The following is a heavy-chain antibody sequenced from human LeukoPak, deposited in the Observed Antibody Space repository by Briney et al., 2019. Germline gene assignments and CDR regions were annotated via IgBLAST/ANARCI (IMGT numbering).Heavy chain of an antibody. Sequence: SETLSLTCTVSGGSISSYYWSWIRQPPGKGLEWIGYIYYSGSTNYNPSLKSRVTISLDTSKNQFSLKLSSVTAADTAVYYCASVRRGFGESSKYYAYYYMGVWGKGTTVTISS. CDR3: ASVRRGFGESSKYYAYYYMGV. J-gene: IGHJ6*03. D-gene: IGHD3-10*01. CDR1: GGSISSYY. V-gene: IGHV4-59*08. CDR2: IYYSGST.